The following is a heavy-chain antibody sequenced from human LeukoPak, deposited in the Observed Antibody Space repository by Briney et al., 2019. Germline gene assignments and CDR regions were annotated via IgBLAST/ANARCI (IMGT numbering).Heavy chain of an antibody. Sequence: VASVKVSCKASGGTFSSYAISWVRQAPGQGLEWMGRIIPILGIANYAQKFQGRVTITADKSTSTAYMELSSLRSEDTAVYYCARERDRTVANLDYWGQGTLVTVSS. CDR1: GGTFSSYA. V-gene: IGHV1-69*04. CDR3: ARERDRTVANLDY. D-gene: IGHD4-17*01. CDR2: IIPILGIA. J-gene: IGHJ4*02.